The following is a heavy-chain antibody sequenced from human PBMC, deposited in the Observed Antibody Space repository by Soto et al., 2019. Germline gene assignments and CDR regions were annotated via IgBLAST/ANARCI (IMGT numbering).Heavy chain of an antibody. CDR3: ARHISGFGELTSFDY. Sequence: QLQLQESGPGLVKPSETLSLTCTVSGGSISSSSYYWGWIRQPPGKGLEWIGSIYYSGSTYYNPSLKSRVTISVDTSKNQFSLKLSSVTAADTAVYYCARHISGFGELTSFDYWGQGTLVTVSS. CDR1: GGSISSSSYY. CDR2: IYYSGST. V-gene: IGHV4-39*01. J-gene: IGHJ4*02. D-gene: IGHD3-10*01.